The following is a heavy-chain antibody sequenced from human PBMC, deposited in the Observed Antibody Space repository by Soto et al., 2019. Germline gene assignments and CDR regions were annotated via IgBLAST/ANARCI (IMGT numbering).Heavy chain of an antibody. Sequence: SETLSLTCTVSGGSISSGGYYWSWIRQHPGKGPEWIGYIYYSGSTYYNPSLKSRVTISVDTSKNQFSLKLSSVTAADTAVYYCASKYCSSTSCWRLYYYYGMDVWGQGTTVTVSS. V-gene: IGHV4-31*03. CDR3: ASKYCSSTSCWRLYYYYGMDV. CDR2: IYYSGST. CDR1: GGSISSGGYY. J-gene: IGHJ6*02. D-gene: IGHD2-2*01.